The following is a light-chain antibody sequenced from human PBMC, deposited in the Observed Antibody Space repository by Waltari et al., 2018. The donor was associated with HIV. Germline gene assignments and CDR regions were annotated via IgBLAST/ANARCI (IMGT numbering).Light chain of an antibody. Sequence: QSVLTQPPSASGAPGQTFTISCSASRSNIGSNYVYWYQQLPGAAPKLLISRNNRRPAGVPDLFSGSKSGTSASLAVSGLRAEDEGHYYCATWDDSLSGRVFGGGTKLTVL. CDR1: RSNIGSNY. CDR2: RNN. V-gene: IGLV1-47*01. J-gene: IGLJ3*02. CDR3: ATWDDSLSGRV.